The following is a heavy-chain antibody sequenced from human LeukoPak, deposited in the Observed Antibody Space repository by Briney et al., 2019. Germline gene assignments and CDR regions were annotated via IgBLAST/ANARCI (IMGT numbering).Heavy chain of an antibody. CDR1: GFTFSSYG. CDR3: AREKNDYGDYPDY. J-gene: IGHJ4*02. CDR2: IWYDGSNE. V-gene: IGHV3-33*01. D-gene: IGHD4-17*01. Sequence: PGGSLRLSCAASGFTFSSYGMHWVRQAPGKGLEWVAVIWYDGSNEYYADSVKGRFTISRDNSKNTLYLQMNSLRAEDTAVYYCAREKNDYGDYPDYWGQGTLVTVSS.